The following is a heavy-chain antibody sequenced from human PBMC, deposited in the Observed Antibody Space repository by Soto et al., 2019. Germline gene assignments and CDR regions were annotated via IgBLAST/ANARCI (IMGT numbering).Heavy chain of an antibody. D-gene: IGHD1-26*01. Sequence: EAQLVESGGGLVQPGGSLRLSCAASGFTFSDYAMSWVRQAPGKGLEWVSGISDSGGNTNYADSVKGRFTITRDNSKNALYLQVNSLRVDDTAVYYCAQDFGDKGLGATMHYWGQGSLVTVSS. CDR1: GFTFSDYA. CDR3: AQDFGDKGLGATMHY. CDR2: ISDSGGNT. V-gene: IGHV3-23*04. J-gene: IGHJ4*02.